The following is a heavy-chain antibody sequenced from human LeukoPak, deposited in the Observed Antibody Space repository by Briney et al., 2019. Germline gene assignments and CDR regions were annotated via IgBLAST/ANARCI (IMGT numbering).Heavy chain of an antibody. CDR1: GFTFSSYG. J-gene: IGHJ4*02. CDR3: ARGTSDYDYDY. D-gene: IGHD5-12*01. V-gene: IGHV3-21*01. Sequence: GGSLRLSCAASGFTFSSYGMHWVRQAPGKGLEWVSSISTTSRYKYYADPVEGRFTISRDNAKNSVYLQMNSLRAEDTAVYYRARGTSDYDYDYWGQGTLVTVSS. CDR2: ISTTSRYK.